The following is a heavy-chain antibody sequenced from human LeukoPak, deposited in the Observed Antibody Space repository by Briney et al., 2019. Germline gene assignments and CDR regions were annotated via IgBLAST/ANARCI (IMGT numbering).Heavy chain of an antibody. Sequence: GKSLRLSCAASGFTFGTYWMTWVRQAPGKGLEWVANINPDGSATYHVDSAKGRFTISRDNAKNSLYLQMVSLRAEDTAVYYCARAINYNFDYWGQGTLVTVSS. CDR2: INPDGSAT. J-gene: IGHJ4*02. CDR1: GFTFGTYW. V-gene: IGHV3-7*04. CDR3: ARAINYNFDY. D-gene: IGHD4-11*01.